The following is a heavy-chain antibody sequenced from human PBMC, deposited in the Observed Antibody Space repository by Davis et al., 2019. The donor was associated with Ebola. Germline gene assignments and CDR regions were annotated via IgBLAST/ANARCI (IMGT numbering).Heavy chain of an antibody. Sequence: MPSETLSLTCTVPGGSISSYYWSWIRQPPGKGLEWIGYIYYSGSTNYNPSLKSRVSISVDTSKNQFSLKLSSVTAADTAVYYCARGRVIFPLDYWGQGTLVTVSS. CDR1: GGSISSYY. V-gene: IGHV4-59*12. J-gene: IGHJ4*02. CDR3: ARGRVIFPLDY. CDR2: IYYSGST. D-gene: IGHD2/OR15-2a*01.